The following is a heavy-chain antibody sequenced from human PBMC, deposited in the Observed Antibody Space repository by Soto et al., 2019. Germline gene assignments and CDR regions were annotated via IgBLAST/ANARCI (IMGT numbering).Heavy chain of an antibody. CDR2: IYPGDSDT. D-gene: IGHD6-13*01. CDR3: ARGAYSSSWYLSYYYYGMDV. J-gene: IGHJ6*02. Sequence: GESLKISCKSSGYSFTSYWIGWVRQMPGKGLEWMGIIYPGDSDTRYSPSFQGQVTISADKSISTAYLQWSSLKASDTAMYYCARGAYSSSWYLSYYYYGMDVWGQGTTVTVSS. CDR1: GYSFTSYW. V-gene: IGHV5-51*01.